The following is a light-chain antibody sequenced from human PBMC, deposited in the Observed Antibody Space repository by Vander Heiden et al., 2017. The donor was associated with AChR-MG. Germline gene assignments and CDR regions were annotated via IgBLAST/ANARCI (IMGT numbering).Light chain of an antibody. J-gene: IGLJ2*01. CDR2: SNN. CDR1: GCNSGSNT. V-gene: IGLV1-44*01. Sequence: QSVLTQPPSASGTPGQRVILSCSGSGCNSGSNTVNWYQQLPGTAPKLLIYSNNQRPSGVPDRFSGSKSGTSASLAISGLQSEEEADYYCAAWDDSLNGPVVFGGGTKLTVL. CDR3: AAWDDSLNGPVV.